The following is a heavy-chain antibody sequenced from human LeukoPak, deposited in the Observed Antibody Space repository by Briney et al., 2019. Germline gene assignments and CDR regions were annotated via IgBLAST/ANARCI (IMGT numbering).Heavy chain of an antibody. D-gene: IGHD2-21*02. Sequence: SETLSLTCTVSGGSISSYYWSWIRQPPGKGLEWIGYIYYSGSTNYNPSLKSRVTISVDTSKNQFSLKLSSVTAADTAVYYCARTVAQGDCYSCFDYWGQGTLVTVSS. J-gene: IGHJ4*02. CDR1: GGSISSYY. CDR2: IYYSGST. V-gene: IGHV4-59*12. CDR3: ARTVAQGDCYSCFDY.